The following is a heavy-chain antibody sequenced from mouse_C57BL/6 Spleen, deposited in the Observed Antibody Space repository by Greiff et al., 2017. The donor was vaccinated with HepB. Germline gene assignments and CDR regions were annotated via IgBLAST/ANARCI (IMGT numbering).Heavy chain of an antibody. D-gene: IGHD2-4*01. CDR1: GFTFSDYY. V-gene: IGHV5-16*01. CDR2: INYDGSST. J-gene: IGHJ4*01. Sequence: DVMLVESEGGLVQPGSSLKLSCTASGFTFSDYYMAWVRQVPEKGLEWVANINYDGSSTYYLDSLKSRFIISRDNAKNILYLQMSSLKSEDTATYYCARVGDYDGGGYYAMDYWGQGTSVTVSS. CDR3: ARVGDYDGGGYYAMDY.